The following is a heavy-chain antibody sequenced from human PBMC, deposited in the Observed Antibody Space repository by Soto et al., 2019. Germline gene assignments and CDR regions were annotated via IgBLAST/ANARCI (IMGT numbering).Heavy chain of an antibody. CDR1: GFTFSSYA. CDR2: ISGSGGST. Sequence: GGSLRLSCAASGFTFSSYAMSWVRQAPGKGLEWVSGISGSGGSTYYADSVKGRFTISRDNSKNTLYLQMNSLRDEDTAVYYCAKDLRATTSRGVFDIWGQGTMVTVPS. V-gene: IGHV3-23*01. J-gene: IGHJ3*02. CDR3: AKDLRATTSRGVFDI. D-gene: IGHD5-12*01.